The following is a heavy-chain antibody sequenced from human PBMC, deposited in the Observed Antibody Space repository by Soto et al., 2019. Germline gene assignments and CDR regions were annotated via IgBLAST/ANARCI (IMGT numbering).Heavy chain of an antibody. J-gene: IGHJ4*02. V-gene: IGHV4-34*01. D-gene: IGHD6-19*01. CDR3: ARQRGIAVAGTDL. Sequence: SETLSLTCAVYGGSFSDYSWTWIRQPPGKGLVWIGEINHSGSTYYNPSLKSRVTISIDTSKNQFSLKLRSVTAADTAVYYCARQRGIAVAGTDLWGQGTLVTVAS. CDR1: GGSFSDYS. CDR2: INHSGST.